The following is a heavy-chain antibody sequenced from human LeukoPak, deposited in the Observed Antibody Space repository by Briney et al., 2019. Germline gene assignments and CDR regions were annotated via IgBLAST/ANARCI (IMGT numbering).Heavy chain of an antibody. Sequence: GGXLRLSCAASGFTFSSNYMSWVRQAPGKGLEWVSVIYSGGSTYYSDSVTGRFTISRDNSENTLYLQMNSLRAEDTAVYYCARGGTTTVATFDYWGQGTLVTVSS. J-gene: IGHJ4*02. CDR3: ARGGTTTVATFDY. CDR2: IYSGGST. D-gene: IGHD3-22*01. CDR1: GFTFSSNY. V-gene: IGHV3-66*02.